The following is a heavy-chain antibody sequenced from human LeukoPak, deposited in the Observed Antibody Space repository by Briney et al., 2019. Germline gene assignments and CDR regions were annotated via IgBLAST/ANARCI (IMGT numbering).Heavy chain of an antibody. J-gene: IGHJ4*02. Sequence: SETLSLTCTVSGGSISSSSYYWGWIRQPPGKGLEWIGYIYYSGSTYYNPSLKSRITISVDTSKNQFSLKLSSVTAADTAVYYCARVRTVVVPATGDSNYNFDYWGQGTLVTVSS. V-gene: IGHV4-39*07. CDR1: GGSISSSSYY. CDR3: ARVRTVVVPATGDSNYNFDY. D-gene: IGHD2-2*01. CDR2: IYYSGST.